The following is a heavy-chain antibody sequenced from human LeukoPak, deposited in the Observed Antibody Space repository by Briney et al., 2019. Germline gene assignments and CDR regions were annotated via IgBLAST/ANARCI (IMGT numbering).Heavy chain of an antibody. CDR1: GFTFSSYS. CDR2: ISSASGSI. J-gene: IGHJ4*02. V-gene: IGHV3-48*04. D-gene: IGHD2-2*01. CDR3: ARLPAYCSSTSCYYDY. Sequence: PGGSLRLSCAASGFTFSSYSMNWVRQAPGKGLECVSYISSASGSIYYADSVKGRFTISRDNAKNSLFLQMNSLRAEDTAVYYCARLPAYCSSTSCYYDYWGQGTLVTVSS.